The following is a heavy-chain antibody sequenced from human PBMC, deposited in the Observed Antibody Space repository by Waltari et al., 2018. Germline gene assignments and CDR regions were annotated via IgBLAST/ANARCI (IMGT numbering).Heavy chain of an antibody. CDR1: GYTFTAYY. CDR2: INPNSGVT. Sequence: QVHLVQSGAEVKKPGASVKVSCKASGYTFTAYYIHCVRQAPGQGLEWMGWINPNSGVTNFAQKFQGRVTMTRDTSINTAYMDLSRLTSDDTAVYYCLRESGDDVFDIWGQGTMVTVSS. D-gene: IGHD1-26*01. CDR3: LRESGDDVFDI. V-gene: IGHV1-2*02. J-gene: IGHJ3*02.